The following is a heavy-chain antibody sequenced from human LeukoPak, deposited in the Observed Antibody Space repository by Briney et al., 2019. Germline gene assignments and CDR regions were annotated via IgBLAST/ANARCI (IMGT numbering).Heavy chain of an antibody. D-gene: IGHD3-16*01. V-gene: IGHV4-38-2*02. CDR1: GYSITSGYY. CDR3: ATVEGEFLRGYTFDH. J-gene: IGHJ4*02. CDR2: IIHSDRRRT. Sequence: SETLSLTCIVSGYSITSGYYWGWIRQPPGKGLEWIGSIIHSDRRRTYYNPSLNSRVTVSLDTSKNQFSLSLKSVTAADTAVYYCATVEGEFLRGYTFDHWGQGILVTVSS.